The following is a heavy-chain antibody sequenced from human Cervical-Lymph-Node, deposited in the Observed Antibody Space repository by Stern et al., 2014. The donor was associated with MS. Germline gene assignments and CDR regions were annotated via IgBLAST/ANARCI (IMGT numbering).Heavy chain of an antibody. CDR1: GDSISSNY. D-gene: IGHD6-19*01. J-gene: IGHJ4*02. CDR3: ARLRSGWYDIDY. CDR2: INYSGST. Sequence: VQLVESGPGLVKPSETLSLTCTVSGDSISSNYWTWIRQPPGKGLDWIGYINYSGSTNYNPSLKSRVTISVDMSKPQFPLRLSSVTAADTAIYYCARLRSGWYDIDYWGQGTLVTVSS. V-gene: IGHV4-59*08.